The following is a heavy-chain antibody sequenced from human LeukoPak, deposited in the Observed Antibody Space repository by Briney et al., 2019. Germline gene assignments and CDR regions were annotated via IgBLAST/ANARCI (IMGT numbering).Heavy chain of an antibody. CDR2: IRYDGSTK. V-gene: IGHV3-30*02. CDR3: AKQRGYCSGGSCHPLDY. J-gene: IGHJ4*02. Sequence: GGSLRLSCAASGFTFSSYDMHWVRQAPGKGLLWLAFIRYDGSTKYYADSVKGRFTIARDNSKNTLYLQMNSLRAYDTAVYYCAKQRGYCSGGSCHPLDYWRRGSVVSVSS. CDR1: GFTFSSYD. D-gene: IGHD2-15*01.